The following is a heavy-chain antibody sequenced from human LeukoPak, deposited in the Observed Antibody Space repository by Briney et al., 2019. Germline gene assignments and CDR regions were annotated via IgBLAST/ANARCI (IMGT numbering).Heavy chain of an antibody. CDR3: ASGPGTTVTYYCYDMEG. J-gene: IGHJ6*03. CDR1: GGSFSAYY. D-gene: IGHD4-17*01. V-gene: IGHV4-34*01. Sequence: PSETLSLTCAVYGGSFSAYYWGWIRQPPGKGLEWIGEINHSGSTNYNPSLKSRVTISVDTSKNQFSLKLSSVTAADTAVYYCASGPGTTVTYYCYDMEGWGKGTTVTVSS. CDR2: INHSGST.